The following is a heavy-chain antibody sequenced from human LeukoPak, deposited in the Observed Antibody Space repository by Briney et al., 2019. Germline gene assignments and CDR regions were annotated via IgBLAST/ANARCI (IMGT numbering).Heavy chain of an antibody. D-gene: IGHD5-12*01. V-gene: IGHV3-23*01. J-gene: IGHJ3*02. CDR2: ISGSGGTT. Sequence: GGSLRLSCAASGFTFSSSVMTWVRQAPGKGLEWVSTISGSGGTTYYADSAKGRFTISRDNSKNTLYLEMDSLRADDTAVYSCAKDPPSVVANAFHIWGQGTMVTVSS. CDR1: GFTFSSSV. CDR3: AKDPPSVVANAFHI.